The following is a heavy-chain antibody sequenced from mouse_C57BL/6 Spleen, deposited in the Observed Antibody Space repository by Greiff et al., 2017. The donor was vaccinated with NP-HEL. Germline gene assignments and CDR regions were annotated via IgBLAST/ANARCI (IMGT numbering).Heavy chain of an antibody. Sequence: VQLQQSGAELVKPGASVKLSCKASGYTFTSYWMQWVKQRPGQGLEWIGEIDPSDSYTNYNQKFKGKATLTVDTSSSTAYMQLSSLTSEDSAVYYCARRYYGRGSYYAMDYWGQGTSVTVSS. CDR1: GYTFTSYW. J-gene: IGHJ4*01. D-gene: IGHD1-1*01. CDR2: IDPSDSYT. V-gene: IGHV1-50*01. CDR3: ARRYYGRGSYYAMDY.